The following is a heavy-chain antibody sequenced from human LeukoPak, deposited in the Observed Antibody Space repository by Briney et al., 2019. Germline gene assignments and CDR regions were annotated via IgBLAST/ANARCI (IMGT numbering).Heavy chain of an antibody. CDR2: IYTSGST. CDR3: ARQSRDGDYIAKLFDY. Sequence: PSETLSLTCTVSGGSISSYYWSWIRQPAGKGLEWIGRIYTSGSTNYNPSLKSRVTMSVDTSKNQFSLKLSSVTAADTAVYYCARQSRDGDYIAKLFDYWGQGTLVTVSS. V-gene: IGHV4-4*07. J-gene: IGHJ4*02. D-gene: IGHD4-17*01. CDR1: GGSISSYY.